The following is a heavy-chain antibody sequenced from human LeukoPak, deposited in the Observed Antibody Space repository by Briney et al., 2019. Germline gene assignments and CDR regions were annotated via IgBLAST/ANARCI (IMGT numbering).Heavy chain of an antibody. D-gene: IGHD4-23*01. J-gene: IGHJ3*02. CDR1: GFTFSTYN. V-gene: IGHV3-21*01. CDR3: ARDDGGALDVFDI. CDR2: ISSGSRHI. Sequence: PGGSLRLSCAASGFTFSTYNMNWVRQAPGKGLEWVSCISSGSRHIFYADSVKGRFTISRDKAKNSLDLQMNSLRVEDTAVYYCARDDGGALDVFDIWGQGTLVTVSS.